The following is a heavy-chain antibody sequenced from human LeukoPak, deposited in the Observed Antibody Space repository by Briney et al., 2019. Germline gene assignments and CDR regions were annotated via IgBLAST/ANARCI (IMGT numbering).Heavy chain of an antibody. CDR2: INPNSGDT. J-gene: IGHJ5*02. Sequence: ASVKVSCKASGYTFTDYYIYGVRQAPGQGLEWMGRINPNSGDTKYAQKFQGGVTMTRDTSISTAYMELTRLRSDDTAVYYCARVNGGGYESEWFDPWGQGTLVTVSS. CDR3: ARVNGGGYESEWFDP. V-gene: IGHV1-2*02. D-gene: IGHD5-12*01. CDR1: GYTFTDYY.